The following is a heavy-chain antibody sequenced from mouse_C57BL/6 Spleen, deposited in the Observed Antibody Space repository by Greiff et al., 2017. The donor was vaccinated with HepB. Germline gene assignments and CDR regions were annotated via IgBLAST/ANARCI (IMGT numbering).Heavy chain of an antibody. CDR2: IRSKSNNYAT. CDR1: GFSFNTYA. CDR3: VSGGQTAQAPAEFAY. Sequence: EVNVVESGGGLVQPKGSLKLSCAASGFSFNTYAMNWVRQAPGKGLEWVARIRSKSNNYATYYADSVKDRFTISRDDSESMLYLQMNNLKTEDTAMYYCVSGGQTAQAPAEFAYWGQGTLVTVSA. J-gene: IGHJ3*01. D-gene: IGHD3-2*02. V-gene: IGHV10-1*01.